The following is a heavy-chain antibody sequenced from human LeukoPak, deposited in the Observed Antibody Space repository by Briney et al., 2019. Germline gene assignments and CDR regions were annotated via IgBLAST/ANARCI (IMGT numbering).Heavy chain of an antibody. CDR2: IIPIFGTA. CDR3: ARVYGGNSPDY. D-gene: IGHD4-23*01. J-gene: IGHJ4*02. CDR1: GGTFISYA. Sequence: EASVNVSCKASGGTFISYAISWVRQAPGQGLEWMGGIIPIFGTANYAQKFQGRVTITADESTSTAYMELSSLRSEDTAVYYCARVYGGNSPDYWGQGTLVTVSS. V-gene: IGHV1-69*13.